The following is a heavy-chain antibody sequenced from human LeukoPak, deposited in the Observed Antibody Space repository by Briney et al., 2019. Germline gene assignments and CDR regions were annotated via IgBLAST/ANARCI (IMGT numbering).Heavy chain of an antibody. CDR2: INTNTGDP. J-gene: IGHJ4*02. Sequence: PAASVKVSCKASGYTFTSHALNCMRQAPGQGLEWMGWINTNTGDPTYAQDFTGRFVFSLDTSVSTAYLQIDSLKADDTAVYYCARVGHWLEYDYWGQGTLVTVSS. D-gene: IGHD6-19*01. CDR1: GYTFTSHA. CDR3: ARVGHWLEYDY. V-gene: IGHV7-4-1*01.